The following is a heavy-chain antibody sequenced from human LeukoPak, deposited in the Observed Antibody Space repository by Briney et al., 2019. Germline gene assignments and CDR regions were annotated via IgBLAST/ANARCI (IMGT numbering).Heavy chain of an antibody. D-gene: IGHD3-10*01. V-gene: IGHV1-2*02. CDR3: ASVTYYYGSGSYYFYFDY. CDR2: INPNSGGT. CDR1: GYTFTGYY. Sequence: GASVKVSCKASGYTFTGYYMHWVRQAPGQGLEWMGWINPNSGGTNYAQKFQGRVTMTRDTSISTAYMELSRLRSDDTAVYYCASVTYYYGSGSYYFYFDYWGQGTLVTVSS. J-gene: IGHJ4*02.